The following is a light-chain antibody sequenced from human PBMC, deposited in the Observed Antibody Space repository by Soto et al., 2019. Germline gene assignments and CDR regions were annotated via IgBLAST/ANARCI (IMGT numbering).Light chain of an antibody. CDR2: AAS. Sequence: DIQMTQSPSSLSASVGDRVTIACRASQNIRTYLNWYQQNPGKAPKLLIYAASNLHSGVPSRFSGSGSGTDFTLNISSLQPEDFATYYCQQAYSKNTFGGGTKVAIK. CDR1: QNIRTY. J-gene: IGKJ4*01. V-gene: IGKV1-39*01. CDR3: QQAYSKNT.